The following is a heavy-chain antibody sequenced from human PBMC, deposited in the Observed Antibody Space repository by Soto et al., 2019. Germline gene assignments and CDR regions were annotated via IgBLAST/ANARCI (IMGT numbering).Heavy chain of an antibody. CDR2: INQDGSET. Sequence: EVQLLESGGGLVQPGGSLRLSCAASGFTFSAYWMNWVRQAPGKGLEWVANINQDGSETSYVDSVKGRFTISRDNAKSSLYLQMTRLRAEDTAIYYCAIYFSSPSCFISLSDHWGPGTLVTVSS. V-gene: IGHV3-7*01. J-gene: IGHJ4*02. CDR3: AIYFSSPSCFISLSDH. CDR1: GFTFSAYW. D-gene: IGHD2-2*01.